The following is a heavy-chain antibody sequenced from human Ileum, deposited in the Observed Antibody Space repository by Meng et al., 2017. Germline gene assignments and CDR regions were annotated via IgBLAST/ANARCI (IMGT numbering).Heavy chain of an antibody. D-gene: IGHD2-15*01. CDR3: VRHGGKYFDS. CDR2: IYLAGSP. V-gene: IGHV4-4*02. Sequence: VRPQGSGTGLGEPSGPLYLPCEGPGGSISSSFYWSWVRQSPGKGREWIGQIYLAGSPNYNPSLESRVTISVDKSKNQFSLRLTSVTAADTAIFYCVRHGGKYFDSWGQGTLVTVSS. CDR1: GGSISSSFY. J-gene: IGHJ4*02.